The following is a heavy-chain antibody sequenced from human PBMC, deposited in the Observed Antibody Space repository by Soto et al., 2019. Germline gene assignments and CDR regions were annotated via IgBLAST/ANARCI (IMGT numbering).Heavy chain of an antibody. D-gene: IGHD3-3*01. J-gene: IGHJ4*02. CDR2: IYYSGST. V-gene: IGHV4-39*01. Sequence: QLQLQESGPGLVKPSETLSLTCTVSGDSISSTYYWGWIRQPPGKGLEWIGSIYYSGSTYYNPSLKSRVTISVDTSKNQFSLKLSSVTAADTAVYYCARGAPIDSITIFGVVISYYDYWGQGTLVTVSS. CDR1: GDSISSTYY. CDR3: ARGAPIDSITIFGVVISYYDY.